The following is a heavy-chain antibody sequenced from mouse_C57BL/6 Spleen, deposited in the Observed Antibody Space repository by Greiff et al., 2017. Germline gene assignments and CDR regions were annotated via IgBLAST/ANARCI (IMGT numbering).Heavy chain of an antibody. CDR1: GFNIKDYY. CDR3: ARRVGSISSVYSMDY. CDR2: IDPEDGET. V-gene: IGHV14-2*01. D-gene: IGHD1-1*01. Sequence: EVQLQQSGAELVKPGASVKLSCTASGFNIKDYYMHWVKQRTEQGLEWIGRIDPEDGETKYAPKFQGKATITADTSSNTAYLQLSSLTSEDTAVDHCARRVGSISSVYSMDYWGQGTSVTVSS. J-gene: IGHJ4*01.